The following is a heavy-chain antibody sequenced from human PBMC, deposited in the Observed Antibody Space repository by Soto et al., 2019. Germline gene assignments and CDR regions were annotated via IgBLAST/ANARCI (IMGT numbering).Heavy chain of an antibody. D-gene: IGHD2-15*01. CDR3: ATQILYCSGGSCQNWFDP. CDR1: GGSVSSGSYY. CDR2: IYYSGST. V-gene: IGHV4-61*01. Sequence: PSETLSLTCTVSGGSVSSGSYYWSWIRQPPGKGLEWIGYIYYSGSTNYNPSLKSRVTISVDTSKNQFSLKLSSVTAADTAVYYCATQILYCSGGSCQNWFDPWGQGTLVTVS. J-gene: IGHJ5*02.